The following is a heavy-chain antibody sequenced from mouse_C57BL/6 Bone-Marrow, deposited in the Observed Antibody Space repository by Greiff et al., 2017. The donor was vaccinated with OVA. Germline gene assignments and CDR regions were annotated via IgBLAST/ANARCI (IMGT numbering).Heavy chain of an antibody. CDR3: TYSNYVFFAY. CDR1: GFTFSNYW. CDR2: IRLKSDNYAT. J-gene: IGHJ3*01. Sequence: EVKVEESGGGLVQPGGSMKLSCVASGFTFSNYWMNWVRQSPEKGLEWVAQIRLKSDNYATHYAESVKGRFTISRDDSKSSVYLQMNNLRAEDTGIYYCTYSNYVFFAYWGQGTLVTVSA. V-gene: IGHV6-3*01. D-gene: IGHD2-5*01.